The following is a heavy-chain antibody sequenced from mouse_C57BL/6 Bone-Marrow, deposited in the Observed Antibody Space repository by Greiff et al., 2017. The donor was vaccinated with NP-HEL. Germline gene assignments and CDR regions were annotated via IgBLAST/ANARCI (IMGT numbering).Heavy chain of an antibody. CDR1: GYTFTSYW. CDR2: IYPGNSDT. CDR3: TRVYDQGEYYFDY. Sequence: EVQLVESGTVLARPGASVKMSCKTSGYTFTSYWMHWVKQRPGQGLEWIGAIYPGNSDTSYNQKFKGKAKLTAVTSASTAYMELSSLTNEDSAVYYCTRVYDQGEYYFDYWGQGTTLTVSS. V-gene: IGHV1-5*01. J-gene: IGHJ2*01. D-gene: IGHD2-12*01.